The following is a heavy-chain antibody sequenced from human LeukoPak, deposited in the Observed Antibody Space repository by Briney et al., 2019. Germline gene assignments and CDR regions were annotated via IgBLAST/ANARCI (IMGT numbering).Heavy chain of an antibody. CDR1: GVTSSSYA. CDR2: ISYDGSNK. CDR3: LADDY. V-gene: IGHV3-30-3*01. Sequence: GGSLRLSCAASGVTSSSYAMHWVRQAPGKGLEWGAVISYDGSNKYYADSVRGRFTISRDNSKNTLYLQMNSLRAEDTAVYYCLADDYWGQGTLVTVSS. J-gene: IGHJ4*02.